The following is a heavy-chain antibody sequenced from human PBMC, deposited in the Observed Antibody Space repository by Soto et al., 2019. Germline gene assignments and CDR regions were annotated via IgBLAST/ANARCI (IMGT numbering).Heavy chain of an antibody. CDR1: GGSISGYY. D-gene: IGHD3-3*01. Sequence: AETLSLTCSSSGGSISGYYWSWIRQPPGKGLEWIGYIYYSGSTNYNPSLKSRVTISVDTSKDQFSLTLSSVTAADTAVYYCARGNYDFWSGYSLDYYYYYMDVWGKGTSVTVSS. V-gene: IGHV4-59*01. CDR3: ARGNYDFWSGYSLDYYYYYMDV. CDR2: IYYSGST. J-gene: IGHJ6*03.